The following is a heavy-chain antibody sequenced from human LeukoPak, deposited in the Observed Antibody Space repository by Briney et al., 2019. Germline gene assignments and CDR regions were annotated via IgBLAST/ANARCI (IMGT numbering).Heavy chain of an antibody. V-gene: IGHV3-9*01. CDR1: GFTFDDHA. D-gene: IGHD4-11*01. CDR2: ISWNSGSI. J-gene: IGHJ4*02. CDR3: AKDDSATVTTGFFDY. Sequence: PGGSLRLSCAASGFTFDDHAMHWVRQAPGKGLEWVSGISWNSGSIGYADSVKGRFTISRDNAKNSLYLQMNSLRAEDTALYYCAKDDSATVTTGFFDYWGQGTLVTVSS.